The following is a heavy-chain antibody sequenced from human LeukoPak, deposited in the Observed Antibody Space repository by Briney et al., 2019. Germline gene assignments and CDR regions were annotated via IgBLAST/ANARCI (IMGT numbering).Heavy chain of an antibody. CDR3: ARIPYSYGYGHDS. V-gene: IGHV4-39*07. CDR1: GGSISSSSYY. CDR2: IYYSGST. D-gene: IGHD5-18*01. J-gene: IGHJ4*02. Sequence: PSETLSLTCTVSGGSISSSSYYWGWIRQPPGKGLEWIGSIYYSGSTYYNPSLKSRVTISVDTSKNQFSLKLSSVTAADTAVYYCARIPYSYGYGHDSWGQGALVTVSS.